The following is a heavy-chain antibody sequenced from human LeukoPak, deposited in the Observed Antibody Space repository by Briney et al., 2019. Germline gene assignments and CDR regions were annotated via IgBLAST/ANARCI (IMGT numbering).Heavy chain of an antibody. CDR3: ASGVAVAGRIDWFDP. Sequence: PSETLSLTCAVYGGSFSGYYWNWVRQPPGKGLEWIGEINHSGSTNYNPSLKRRVTISVDTSKNQFSLKLSSVSAADTAVYYCASGVAVAGRIDWFDPWGQGTQVTVSS. V-gene: IGHV4-34*01. CDR2: INHSGST. CDR1: GGSFSGYY. D-gene: IGHD6-19*01. J-gene: IGHJ5*02.